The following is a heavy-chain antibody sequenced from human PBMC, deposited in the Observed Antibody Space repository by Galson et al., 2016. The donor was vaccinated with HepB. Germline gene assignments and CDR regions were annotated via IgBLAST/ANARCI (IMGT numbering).Heavy chain of an antibody. CDR2: IYSGGDT. J-gene: IGHJ5*02. V-gene: IGHV3-66*01. CDR3: ARDVGP. Sequence: SLRLSCAASGFTVSNNCMRWFRQTPGNGLEWVSLIYSGGDTSSADSVKGRFTISRDSSKNTLYLQMNSLRDEDTAVYYCARDVGPWGQGTLVTVSS. CDR1: GFTVSNNC.